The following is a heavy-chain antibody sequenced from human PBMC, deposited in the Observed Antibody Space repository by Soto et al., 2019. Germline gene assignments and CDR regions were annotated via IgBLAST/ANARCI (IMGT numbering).Heavy chain of an antibody. CDR3: AREGVVAASD. J-gene: IGHJ4*02. Sequence: EVHLVESGGGLVQPGGSLRLSCAASGFTVSSNYMSWVRQAPGKGLEWVSVIYSGGSTNYADSVKGRFTISRDNSKNTLYLQMNSLRAEDAAMYYCAREGVVAASDWGQGTLVTVSS. CDR1: GFTVSSNY. V-gene: IGHV3-66*01. D-gene: IGHD2-15*01. CDR2: IYSGGST.